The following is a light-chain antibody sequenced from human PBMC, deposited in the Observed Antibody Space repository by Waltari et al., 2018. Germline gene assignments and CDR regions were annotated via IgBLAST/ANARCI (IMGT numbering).Light chain of an antibody. CDR3: SSYTFTSTPVV. V-gene: IGLV2-14*01. Sequence: QSALTQPASVSGSPGQSITISCTGTSSDVGGYNFVSWYQQHPGKAPKLMIYEVSKLPSGLSIRFSGSKSGNTASLTISGLQAEDEADYYCSSYTFTSTPVVFGGGTKVTVL. CDR1: SSDVGGYNF. J-gene: IGLJ2*01. CDR2: EVS.